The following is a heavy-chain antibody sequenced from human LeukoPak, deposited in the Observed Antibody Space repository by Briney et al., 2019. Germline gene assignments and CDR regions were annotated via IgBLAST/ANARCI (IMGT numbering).Heavy chain of an antibody. D-gene: IGHD2-2*01. J-gene: IGHJ3*02. CDR2: IYYSGST. CDR3: ARAQGYCSSTSCCEDAFDI. Sequence: SETLSLTCTVSGGSISSYYWSWIRQPPGKGLEWIGYIYYSGSTNYNPSLKSRVTLSVDTSKNQFSLKLSSVTAADTAVYYCARAQGYCSSTSCCEDAFDIWGQGTMVTVSS. V-gene: IGHV4-59*01. CDR1: GGSISSYY.